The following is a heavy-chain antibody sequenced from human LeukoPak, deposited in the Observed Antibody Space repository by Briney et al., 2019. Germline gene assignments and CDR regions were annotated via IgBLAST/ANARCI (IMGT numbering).Heavy chain of an antibody. CDR2: ISHDGTT. CDR3: TRENRPFCPFAL. J-gene: IGHJ4*02. D-gene: IGHD2/OR15-2a*01. Sequence: SETLSLTCGVSGGSIDITNYWSWVRQAPGRGLEWIGEISHDGTTNYNSSLRSRVAMSFDRANNQFSLSLTSVTAADTAIYYCTRENRPFCPFALWGQGVLVTVSS. V-gene: IGHV4-4*02. CDR1: GGSIDITNY.